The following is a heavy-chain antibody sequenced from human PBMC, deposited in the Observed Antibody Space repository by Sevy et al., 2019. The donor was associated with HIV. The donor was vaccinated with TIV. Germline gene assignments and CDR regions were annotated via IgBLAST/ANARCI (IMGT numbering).Heavy chain of an antibody. D-gene: IGHD1-26*01. CDR1: GFTFTSSA. V-gene: IGHV1-58*01. J-gene: IGHJ6*03. CDR2: IVVGSGNT. CDR3: AADERELLKSDYYYYYYMDV. Sequence: ASVKVSCKASGFTFTSSAVQWVRQARGQRLEWIGWIVVGSGNTNYAQKFQERVTITRDMSKSTAYMELSSLGSEDTDVYYCAADERELLKSDYYYYYYMDVWGKGTTVTVSS.